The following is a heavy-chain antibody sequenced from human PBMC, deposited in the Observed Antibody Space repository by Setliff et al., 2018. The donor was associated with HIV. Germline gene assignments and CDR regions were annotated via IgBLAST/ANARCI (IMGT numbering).Heavy chain of an antibody. CDR1: SVSVSPDSYN. CDR3: GRGWFDP. D-gene: IGHD3-10*01. J-gene: IGHJ5*02. V-gene: IGHV4-61*01. Sequence: PSETLSLTCTAPSVSVSPDSYNWNWIRQTPEKGLEWIGTFFHTGGITYNPSLRSRVTMSADTAESLLSLRLILVTAADTGVYYCGRGWFDPWGQGTPVTVSS. CDR2: FFHTGGI.